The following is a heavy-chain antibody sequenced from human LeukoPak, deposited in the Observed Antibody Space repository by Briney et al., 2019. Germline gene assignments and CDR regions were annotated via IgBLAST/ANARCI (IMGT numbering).Heavy chain of an antibody. V-gene: IGHV4-59*08. Sequence: PSETLSLTCTVSGGSISSYYWSWIRQPPGKGLEWIGYIYYSGSTNYNPSLKSRVAISVDTSKNQFSLKLSSVTAAGTAVYYCARQGPYYDSSGYYNSPGYYYGMDVWGQGTTVTVSS. CDR1: GGSISSYY. CDR2: IYYSGST. D-gene: IGHD3-22*01. CDR3: ARQGPYYDSSGYYNSPGYYYGMDV. J-gene: IGHJ6*02.